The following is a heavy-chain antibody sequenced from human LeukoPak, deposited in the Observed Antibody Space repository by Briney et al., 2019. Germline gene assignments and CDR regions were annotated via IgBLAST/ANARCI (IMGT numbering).Heavy chain of an antibody. V-gene: IGHV4-59*01. J-gene: IGHJ4*02. CDR2: IYYSGST. D-gene: IGHD4-17*01. CDR1: GVSISSYY. CDR3: ARTTVTTAYYFDY. Sequence: SETLSLTCTVSGVSISSYYWSWIRQPPGKGLEWIGYIYYSGSTNYNPSLKSRVTISVDTSKNQFSLKLSSVTAADTAVYCCARTTVTTAYYFDYWGQGTLVTVSS.